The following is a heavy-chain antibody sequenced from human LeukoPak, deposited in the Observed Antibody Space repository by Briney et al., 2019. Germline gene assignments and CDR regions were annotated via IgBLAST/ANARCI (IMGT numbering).Heavy chain of an antibody. CDR2: ISGSGGST. CDR3: ASQMTAMVTRGIDY. J-gene: IGHJ4*02. V-gene: IGHV3-23*01. CDR1: GFTFSSYG. D-gene: IGHD5-18*01. Sequence: PGGSLRLSCAASGFTFSSYGMSWVRQAPGKGLEWVSTISGSGGSTYYADSVKGRFTISRDNAKNTLYLQMNSLRAEDTAVYYCASQMTAMVTRGIDYWGQGTLVTVSS.